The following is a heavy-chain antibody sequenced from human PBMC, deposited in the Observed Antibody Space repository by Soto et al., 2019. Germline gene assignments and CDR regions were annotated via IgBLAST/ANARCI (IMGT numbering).Heavy chain of an antibody. D-gene: IGHD6-13*01. V-gene: IGHV1-8*01. CDR3: AREDRSSRKNWFQP. J-gene: IGHJ5*02. CDR1: GYTFTSYD. Sequence: ASVKVSCKASGYTFTSYDINWVRQATGQGLEWMGWMNPNSGNTGYAQKFQGRVTMIRNTSISTAYMELSSLRSEDTAVYYCAREDRSSRKNWFQPWGQGTPVTVSS. CDR2: MNPNSGNT.